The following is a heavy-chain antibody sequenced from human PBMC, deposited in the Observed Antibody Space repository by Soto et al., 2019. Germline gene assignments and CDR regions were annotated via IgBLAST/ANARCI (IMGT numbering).Heavy chain of an antibody. CDR2: IYYSGST. V-gene: IGHV4-59*01. Sequence: ASETLSLTCTVSGASISPFYWSWIRQPPGKGLEWIGYIYYSGSTNYNPSFKSRVAMSVDKSKNQFSLKLNSVTAADTAVYYCARMRNILTGYPGQFDYWGQGTLVTVSS. CDR3: ARMRNILTGYPGQFDY. CDR1: GASISPFY. J-gene: IGHJ4*02. D-gene: IGHD3-9*01.